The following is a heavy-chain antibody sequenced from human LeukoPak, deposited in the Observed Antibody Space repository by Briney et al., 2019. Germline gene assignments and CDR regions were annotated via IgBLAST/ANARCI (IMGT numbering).Heavy chain of an antibody. Sequence: GGSLRLSCAASGFTFSSYAMHWVRQAPGKGLEWVAVISYDGSNEYYADSVKGRFTISRDNSENILYLQMNSLRAEDTAVYYCARDWSLEVWGQGTLVTVSS. CDR2: ISYDGSNE. V-gene: IGHV3-30*04. J-gene: IGHJ4*02. D-gene: IGHD3-3*01. CDR1: GFTFSSYA. CDR3: ARDWSLEV.